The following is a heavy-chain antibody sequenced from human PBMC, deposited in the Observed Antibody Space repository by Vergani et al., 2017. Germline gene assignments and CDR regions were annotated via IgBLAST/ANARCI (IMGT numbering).Heavy chain of an antibody. D-gene: IGHD3-9*01. CDR1: GFTFSSYW. J-gene: IGHJ6*02. CDR3: AGGDLARYYDILTGSRYYYYGMDV. V-gene: IGHV3-7*03. Sequence: EVQLVESGGGLVQPGGSLRLSCAASGFTFSSYWMSWVRQAPGKGLEWVANIRQDGSEKYYVDSVKGRFTISRDNAKNSLYLQMNSLRAEDTAVYYCAGGDLARYYDILTGSRYYYYGMDVWGQGTTVTVSS. CDR2: IRQDGSEK.